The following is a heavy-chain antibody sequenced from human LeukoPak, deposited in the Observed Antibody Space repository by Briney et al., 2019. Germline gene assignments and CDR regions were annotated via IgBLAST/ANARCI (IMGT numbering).Heavy chain of an antibody. D-gene: IGHD6-19*01. Sequence: GGSLRLSCAASGFTFSTYSMTWVREGPGKGLEWVSSIYPSGDSTFYADSVKGRFTISRDNSKNTLYLQMSSLRTEDTAIYYCAKDVVPDSGWDLDYWGQGTLVTVSS. CDR2: IYPSGDST. J-gene: IGHJ4*02. CDR3: AKDVVPDSGWDLDY. V-gene: IGHV3-23*01. CDR1: GFTFSTYS.